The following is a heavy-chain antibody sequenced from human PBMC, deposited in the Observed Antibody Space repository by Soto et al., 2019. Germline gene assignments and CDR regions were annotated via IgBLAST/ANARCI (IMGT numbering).Heavy chain of an antibody. CDR2: INPNSGGT. CDR1: GYTFTGYY. CDR3: ARATPYGDYLYYFDY. D-gene: IGHD4-17*01. Sequence: GASVKVSCKASGYTFTGYYMHWVRQAPGQGLEWMGWINPNSGGTNYAQKFQGWVTMTRDTSISTAYMELSRLRSDDTAVYYCARATPYGDYLYYFDYWGQGTLVTVSS. V-gene: IGHV1-2*04. J-gene: IGHJ4*02.